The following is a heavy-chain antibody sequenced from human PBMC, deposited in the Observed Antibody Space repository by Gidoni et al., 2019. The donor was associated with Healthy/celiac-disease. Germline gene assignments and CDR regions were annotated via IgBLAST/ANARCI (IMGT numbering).Heavy chain of an antibody. CDR2: IIPILGIA. V-gene: IGHV1-69*04. J-gene: IGHJ4*02. D-gene: IGHD6-19*01. CDR3: ARDPGSIAVAGTRDY. Sequence: QVQLVQAGAEVKKPGSSVKVSCQASVGTFSSYAIRWVRQAPGQGLEWMGRIIPILGIANYAQKCQGRVTITADKSTSTAYMELSSLRSEDTAVYYCARDPGSIAVAGTRDYWGQGTLVTVSS. CDR1: VGTFSSYA.